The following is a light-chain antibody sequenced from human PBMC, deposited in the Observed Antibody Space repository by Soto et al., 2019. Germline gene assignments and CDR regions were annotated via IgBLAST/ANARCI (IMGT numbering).Light chain of an antibody. V-gene: IGLV2-18*02. J-gene: IGLJ1*01. CDR2: DVS. CDR1: SSDVGSYNR. Sequence: QSVLTQPPSVSGSPGQSVTISCTRTSSDVGSYNRVSWYQQPPGTAPKLMIYDVSNRPSGVPDRFSGSKSGNTASLTISGLQAEDEADYYCSSFTSSSTYVFGTGTKVTVL. CDR3: SSFTSSSTYV.